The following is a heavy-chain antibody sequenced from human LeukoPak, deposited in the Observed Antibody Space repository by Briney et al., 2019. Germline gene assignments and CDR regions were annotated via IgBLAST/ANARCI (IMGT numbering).Heavy chain of an antibody. CDR2: IYYSGST. J-gene: IGHJ4*02. D-gene: IGHD3-16*01. V-gene: IGHV4-31*03. CDR3: ARVVPAVYYGVGFDY. Sequence: RSSETLSLTCTVSGGSISSGGYYGSWIRQHPGKGLEWIGYIYYSGSTYYNPSLKSRVTISVDTSKNQFSLKLSSVTAADTAVYYCARVVPAVYYGVGFDYWGQGTLVTVSS. CDR1: GGSISSGGYY.